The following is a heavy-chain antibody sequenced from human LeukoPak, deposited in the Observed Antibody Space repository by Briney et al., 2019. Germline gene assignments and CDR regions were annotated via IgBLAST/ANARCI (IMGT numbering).Heavy chain of an antibody. Sequence: GGSLRLSCAASGFTFSSYWMNWARQAPGKGLEWVASINHNGNVNYYVDSVKGRFTISRDNAKNSLYLQMSNLRAEDTAVYYCAKDRSYYDILTGYYSFGWFDPWGQGTLVTVSS. J-gene: IGHJ5*02. CDR1: GFTFSSYW. V-gene: IGHV3-7*03. CDR2: INHNGNVN. CDR3: AKDRSYYDILTGYYSFGWFDP. D-gene: IGHD3-9*01.